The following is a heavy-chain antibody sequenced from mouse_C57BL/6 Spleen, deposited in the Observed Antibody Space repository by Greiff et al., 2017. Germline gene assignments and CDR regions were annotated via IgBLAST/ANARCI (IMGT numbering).Heavy chain of an antibody. V-gene: IGHV1-59*01. CDR2: IDPSDSYT. D-gene: IGHD2-3*01. Sequence: QVQLQQPGAELVRPGTSVKLSCKASGYTFTSYWMHWVKQRPGQGLEWIGVIDPSDSYTNYNQKFKGKATLTVDTSSSTAYMQLSSLTSEDSAVYYCASYDGYSHFDYWGQGTTLTVSS. CDR1: GYTFTSYW. CDR3: ASYDGYSHFDY. J-gene: IGHJ2*01.